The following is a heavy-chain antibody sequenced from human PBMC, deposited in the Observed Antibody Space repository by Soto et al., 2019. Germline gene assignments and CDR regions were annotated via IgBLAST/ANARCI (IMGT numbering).Heavy chain of an antibody. D-gene: IGHD3-16*01. J-gene: IGHJ4*02. V-gene: IGHV4-39*01. CDR1: SNSISSSGYS. CDR2: LYYNVGT. Sequence: SETLSLTCTVSSNSISSSGYSWGWIRKPPGRGMEWIGSLYYNVGTYYTPSLQSRVTISADTSANQFSLMVHSVTAADTAIYFCARLPSRHWVDYRGQGTLVTVSS. CDR3: ARLPSRHWVDY.